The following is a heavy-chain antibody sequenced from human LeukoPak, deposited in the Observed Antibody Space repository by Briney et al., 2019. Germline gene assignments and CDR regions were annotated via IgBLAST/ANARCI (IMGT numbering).Heavy chain of an antibody. J-gene: IGHJ4*02. V-gene: IGHV4-4*07. CDR2: IYTSGST. CDR3: ARDVALSYCGGDCLPEY. D-gene: IGHD2-21*02. Sequence: SETLSLTCTVSGGSISDYFWSWIRQPAGKGLEWIGRIYTSGSTDYNPSPKSRVTMSVDTSNNRFSLKLSSVTAADTAMYYCARDVALSYCGGDCLPEYWGQGTLVTVSP. CDR1: GGSISDYF.